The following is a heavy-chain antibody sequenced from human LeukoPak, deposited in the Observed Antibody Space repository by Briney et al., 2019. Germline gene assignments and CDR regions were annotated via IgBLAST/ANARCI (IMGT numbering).Heavy chain of an antibody. CDR3: ARALGDYYGRERDAFDI. D-gene: IGHD3-10*01. Sequence: PSETLSLTCTVSGYSISSGYYWGWIRQPPGKGLEWIGSIYHSGSTYYNPSLKSRVTISVDTSKNQFSLKLSSVTAADTAVYYCARALGDYYGRERDAFDIWGQGTMVTVSS. CDR1: GYSISSGYY. V-gene: IGHV4-38-2*02. J-gene: IGHJ3*02. CDR2: IYHSGST.